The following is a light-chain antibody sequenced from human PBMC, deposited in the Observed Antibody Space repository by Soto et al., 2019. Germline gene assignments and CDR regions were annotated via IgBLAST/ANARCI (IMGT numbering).Light chain of an antibody. Sequence: QSALTQPASVSGSPGQSITISCTGTSSAVGGYNYVSWYQQHPGKAPKLMIYEVTNRPPGASNRFSGPKSGKTASLTISGLQAEDEADYYCCSYTSNTTLVFGGGTKLTVL. J-gene: IGLJ2*01. V-gene: IGLV2-14*01. CDR1: SSAVGGYNY. CDR2: EVT. CDR3: CSYTSNTTLV.